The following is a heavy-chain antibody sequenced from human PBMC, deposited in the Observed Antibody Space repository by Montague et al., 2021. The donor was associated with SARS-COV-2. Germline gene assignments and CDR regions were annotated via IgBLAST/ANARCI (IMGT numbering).Heavy chain of an antibody. J-gene: IGHJ3*02. CDR2: IYDSGST. Sequence: SETLSLICTVSGGSISSSNYYWDWIRQPPGKGLEWIGSIYDSGSTYYNPSLKSRVTISVDTSKNHFSLKLSSVTAADTAVYYCARRGRKLLPVATTIGGFDIWGQGTMVTGSS. D-gene: IGHD5-12*01. V-gene: IGHV4-39*02. CDR3: ARRGRKLLPVATTIGGFDI. CDR1: GGSISSSNYY.